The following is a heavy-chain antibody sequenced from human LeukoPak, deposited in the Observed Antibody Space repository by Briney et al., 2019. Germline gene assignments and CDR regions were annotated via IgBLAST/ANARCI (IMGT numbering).Heavy chain of an antibody. Sequence: SETLSLTCTVSGGSISSYYWSWIRQPPGKGLEWIGYIYYSGSTNYNPSLKSRVTISVDTSKNQFSLKLSSVTAADTAVYYCARMPYTGSAFDIRGQGTMVTVSS. J-gene: IGHJ3*02. D-gene: IGHD3-10*01. CDR2: IYYSGST. CDR1: GGSISSYY. CDR3: ARMPYTGSAFDI. V-gene: IGHV4-59*01.